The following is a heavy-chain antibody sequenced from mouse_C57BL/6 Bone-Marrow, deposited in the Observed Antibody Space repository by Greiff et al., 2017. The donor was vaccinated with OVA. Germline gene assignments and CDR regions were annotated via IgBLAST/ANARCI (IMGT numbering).Heavy chain of an antibody. Sequence: QVQLKQPGAELVKPGASVKMSCKASGYTFTSYWITWVKQRPGQGLEWIGDIYPGSGSTNYNEKFKSKATLTVDTSSSTAYMQLSSLTSEDSAVYYCAIWAYGRLYFDYWGQGTTLTVSS. J-gene: IGHJ2*01. CDR2: IYPGSGST. CDR3: AIWAYGRLYFDY. D-gene: IGHD1-1*01. V-gene: IGHV1-55*01. CDR1: GYTFTSYW.